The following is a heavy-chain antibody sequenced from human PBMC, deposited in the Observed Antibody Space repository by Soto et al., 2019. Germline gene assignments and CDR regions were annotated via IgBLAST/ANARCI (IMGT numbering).Heavy chain of an antibody. D-gene: IGHD6-19*01. CDR1: GFTFSSYW. J-gene: IGHJ4*02. CDR2: INSDGSST. Sequence: EVQLVESGGGLVQPGGSLRLSCAASGFTFSSYWMHWVRQAPGKGLVWVSRINSDGSSTSYADSVKGRFTISRDNAKNTLYLQMNSLRAEDTAVYYCARDPLSSGSSGPYDYWGQGTLVTVSS. CDR3: ARDPLSSGSSGPYDY. V-gene: IGHV3-74*01.